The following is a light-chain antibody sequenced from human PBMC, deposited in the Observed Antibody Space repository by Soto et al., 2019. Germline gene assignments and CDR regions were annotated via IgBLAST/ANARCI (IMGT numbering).Light chain of an antibody. CDR1: QSVSRN. Sequence: EIMLTQSPATLCVSLGERATLSCRSSQSVSRNLAWYQQKPDQAPRLLIYGASTRATGIPARFSGSGSGTEFTLTISSLQSEDFAVYYCQQYNNWPPWTFGPGTKVEIK. J-gene: IGKJ1*01. CDR2: GAS. V-gene: IGKV3-15*01. CDR3: QQYNNWPPWT.